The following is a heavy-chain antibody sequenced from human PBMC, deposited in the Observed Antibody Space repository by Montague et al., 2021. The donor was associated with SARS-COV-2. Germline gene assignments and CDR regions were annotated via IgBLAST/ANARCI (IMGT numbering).Heavy chain of an antibody. Sequence: TLSLTCTVSGGSISSGGYYWSWIRQHPGKGLEWIGYIYYSGSTYYNPSLKSRVTISVDTPKNQFSLKLSSVTAADTAVYYCARFSPYYYDSSGYYHHTFDYWGQGTLVTVSS. CDR3: ARFSPYYYDSSGYYHHTFDY. CDR1: GGSISSGGYY. CDR2: IYYSGST. J-gene: IGHJ4*02. V-gene: IGHV4-31*03. D-gene: IGHD3-22*01.